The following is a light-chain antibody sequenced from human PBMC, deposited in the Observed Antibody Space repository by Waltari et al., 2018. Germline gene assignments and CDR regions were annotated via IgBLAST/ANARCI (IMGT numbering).Light chain of an antibody. CDR3: QQYNTYSS. J-gene: IGKJ2*03. CDR1: QSISNY. V-gene: IGKV1-5*03. CDR2: KAS. Sequence: DIQMTQSPSTLSASVGDTITITCRASQSISNYLAWYQQKPGKAPKLLIYKASSSGSGVPSRFSGSGSGTEFTLTISSLQPDDFATYYCQQYNTYSSFGQGTKLENK.